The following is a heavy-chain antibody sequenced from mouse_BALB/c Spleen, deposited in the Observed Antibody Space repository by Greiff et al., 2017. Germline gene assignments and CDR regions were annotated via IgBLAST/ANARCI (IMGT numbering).Heavy chain of an antibody. V-gene: IGHV3-2*02. CDR3: ARSLPHGGNYVDY. CDR1: GYSITSDYA. CDR2: ISYSGST. J-gene: IGHJ2*01. Sequence: VKLMESGPGLVKPSQSLSLTCTVTGYSITSDYAWNWIRQFPGNKLEWMGYISYSGSTSYNPSLKSRISITRDTSKNQFFLQLNSVTTEDTATYYCARSLPHGGNYVDYWGQGTTRTVSA.